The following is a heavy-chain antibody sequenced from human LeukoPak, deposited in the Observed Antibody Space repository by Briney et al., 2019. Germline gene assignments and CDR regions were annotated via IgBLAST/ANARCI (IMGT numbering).Heavy chain of an antibody. V-gene: IGHV4-39*07. D-gene: IGHD2-2*02. CDR3: ARGKRDIVAVPAAIAVDY. J-gene: IGHJ4*02. Sequence: SETLSLTCTVSGGSISSSSYYWGWIRQPPGKGLEWIGSIYYSGSTYYNPSLKSRVTISVDTSKNQFSLKLSSVTAADTAVYYCARGKRDIVAVPAAIAVDYWGQGTLVTVSS. CDR2: IYYSGST. CDR1: GGSISSSSYY.